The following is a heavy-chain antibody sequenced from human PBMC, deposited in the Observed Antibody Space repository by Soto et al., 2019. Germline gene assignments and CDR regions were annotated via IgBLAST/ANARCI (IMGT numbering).Heavy chain of an antibody. J-gene: IGHJ4*02. CDR2: ISGSGGST. V-gene: IGHV3-23*01. D-gene: IGHD2-21*01. CDR3: AKTVSVVVIAMVHY. Sequence: GGSLRLSCAASGFTFSSYAMSWVRQAPGKGLEWVSAISGSGGSTYYADSVKGRFTISRDNSKNTLYLQMNSLRAEDTAVYYCAKTVSVVVIAMVHYWGQGTLVTVSS. CDR1: GFTFSSYA.